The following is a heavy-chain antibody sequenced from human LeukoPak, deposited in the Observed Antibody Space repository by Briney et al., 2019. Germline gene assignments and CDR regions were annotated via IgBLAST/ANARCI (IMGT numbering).Heavy chain of an antibody. Sequence: GGSLRLSCAASGFTFSSYWMSWVRQAPGKGLEWVANIKQDGSEKYYVDSVKGRFTISRDNAKNPLYLQMNSLRAEDTAVYYCARDAGLEQQLGWFDPWGQGTLVTVSS. CDR3: ARDAGLEQQLGWFDP. CDR2: IKQDGSEK. V-gene: IGHV3-7*05. J-gene: IGHJ5*02. CDR1: GFTFSSYW. D-gene: IGHD6-13*01.